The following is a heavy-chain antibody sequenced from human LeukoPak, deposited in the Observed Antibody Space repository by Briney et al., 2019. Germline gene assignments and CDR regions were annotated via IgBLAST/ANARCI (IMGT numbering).Heavy chain of an antibody. CDR2: MNTNTGNP. Sequence: ASVKVSCKAFGYTFTNYGINWVRQAPGQGLEWMGWMNTNTGNPTYAQGFTGQFVFSLETSVSTAYLQISSLKAEDTAVYYCARASQPLGGLSFPDYWGQGTLVTVSS. J-gene: IGHJ4*02. D-gene: IGHD3-16*02. CDR3: ARASQPLGGLSFPDY. V-gene: IGHV7-4-1*02. CDR1: GYTFTNYG.